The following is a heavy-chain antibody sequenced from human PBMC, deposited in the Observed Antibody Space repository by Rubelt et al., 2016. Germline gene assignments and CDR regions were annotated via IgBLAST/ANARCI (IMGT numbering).Heavy chain of an antibody. D-gene: IGHD6-13*01. J-gene: IGHJ6*02. Sequence: QVQLQQWGAGLLKPSETLSLTCAVYGGSFSGYYWSWIRQPPGKGLAWIGEINHSGSTTYNPSLKSRVTISVDTSKNQFSLKLSSVTAADTAVYYCARGRRGSSSWLGRDYYGMDVWGQGTTVTVSS. CDR1: GGSFSGYY. CDR2: INHSGST. V-gene: IGHV4-34*01. CDR3: ARGRRGSSSWLGRDYYGMDV.